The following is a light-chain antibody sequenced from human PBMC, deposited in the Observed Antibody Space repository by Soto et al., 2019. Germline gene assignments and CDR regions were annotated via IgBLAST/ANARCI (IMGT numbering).Light chain of an antibody. Sequence: QSVLTQPPSLSGAPGQRVTISCTGSRSNIGAGYDVHWYQHLPGTAPKVLIFDNSNRPSGVPDRFSGSKSGTSASLAITGLQGGDEEAYYGLSFDVSRRVPAFGGGTKLTV. V-gene: IGLV1-40*01. CDR2: DNS. CDR3: LSFDVSRRVPA. CDR1: RSNIGAGYD. J-gene: IGLJ2*01.